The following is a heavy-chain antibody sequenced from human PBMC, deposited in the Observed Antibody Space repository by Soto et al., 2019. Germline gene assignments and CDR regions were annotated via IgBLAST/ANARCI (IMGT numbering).Heavy chain of an antibody. Sequence: QVQLVQSGAEVKRPGSSVMISCKASGGTFSSYSINWVRQAPGQGLEWMGRIIPFLDISNYAQRFQGRTTITADKSTSTAYMELSSLTSGDTAVYYCARLNATLVFDSWGRGTLVTVSS. J-gene: IGHJ4*02. D-gene: IGHD3-10*01. CDR3: ARLNATLVFDS. V-gene: IGHV1-69*02. CDR2: IIPFLDIS. CDR1: GGTFSSYS.